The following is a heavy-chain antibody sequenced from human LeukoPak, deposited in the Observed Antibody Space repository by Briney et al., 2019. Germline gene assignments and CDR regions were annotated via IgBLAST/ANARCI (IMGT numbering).Heavy chain of an antibody. Sequence: GGSLRLSCAASGFTFSSYSMNWVRQAPGKGLEWVSSISSSSSYIYYADSVKGRFTISRDNAKNSLYLQMNSLRAEDTAVYYFARGGPYCSSTSCFAFDYWGQGPLVTVSS. CDR2: ISSSSSYI. V-gene: IGHV3-21*01. J-gene: IGHJ4*02. D-gene: IGHD2-2*01. CDR1: GFTFSSYS. CDR3: ARGGPYCSSTSCFAFDY.